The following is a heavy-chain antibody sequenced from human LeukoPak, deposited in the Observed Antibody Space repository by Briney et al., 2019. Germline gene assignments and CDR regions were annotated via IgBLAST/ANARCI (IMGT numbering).Heavy chain of an antibody. V-gene: IGHV1-18*01. Sequence: ASVKVSCKASGYTFTSYGISWARQAPGQGLEWMGWIGAYNGNTNYAQKLQGRVTMTTDTSTSTAYMELRSLRSDDTAVYYCARALHDDSSGYPFDYWGQGTLVTVSS. J-gene: IGHJ4*02. CDR3: ARALHDDSSGYPFDY. CDR2: IGAYNGNT. D-gene: IGHD3-22*01. CDR1: GYTFTSYG.